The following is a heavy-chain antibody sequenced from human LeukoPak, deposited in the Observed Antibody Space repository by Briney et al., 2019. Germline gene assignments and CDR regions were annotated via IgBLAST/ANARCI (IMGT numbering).Heavy chain of an antibody. D-gene: IGHD4-17*01. CDR2: IKQDGSEQ. CDR1: GFSFSAYW. J-gene: IGHJ4*02. CDR3: AGGEYAGY. Sequence: PGGSLRLSCAPSGFSFSAYWMNWVRQAPGRGLEWVGNIKQDGSEQYYVDSVKGRFTISRDNAKNSLYLQMNSLRAEDTAVYYCAGGEYAGYWGQGTLVTVSS. V-gene: IGHV3-7*02.